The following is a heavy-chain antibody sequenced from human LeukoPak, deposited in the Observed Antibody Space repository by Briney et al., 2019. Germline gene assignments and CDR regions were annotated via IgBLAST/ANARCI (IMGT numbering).Heavy chain of an antibody. J-gene: IGHJ4*02. V-gene: IGHV3-48*03. Sequence: PGGPLRLSCAASGFTFSSYEMNWVRQAPGKGLEWVSYISSSGSTIYYADSVKGRFTISRDNAKNSLYLQMNSLRAEDTAVYYCARDAYDSRVDYWGQGTLVTVSS. CDR3: ARDAYDSRVDY. CDR2: ISSSGSTI. D-gene: IGHD3-22*01. CDR1: GFTFSSYE.